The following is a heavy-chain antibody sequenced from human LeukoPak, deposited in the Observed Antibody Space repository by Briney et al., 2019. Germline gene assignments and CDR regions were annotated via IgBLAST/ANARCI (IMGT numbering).Heavy chain of an antibody. CDR2: IYCSGST. V-gene: IGHV4-59*01. Sequence: SETLSLTRTVSGGPISSYYWSWIRQPPGKGLEWIGYIYCSGSTNYNPSLKSRVTISVDTSKNQFSLRLSSVTAADTAVYYCARDRSSSGVFFDYWGQGTLVTVSS. CDR1: GGPISSYY. CDR3: ARDRSSSGVFFDY. D-gene: IGHD6-19*01. J-gene: IGHJ4*02.